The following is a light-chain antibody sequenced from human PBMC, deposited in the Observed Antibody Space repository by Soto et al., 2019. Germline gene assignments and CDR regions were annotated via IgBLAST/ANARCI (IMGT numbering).Light chain of an antibody. V-gene: IGKV3-11*01. J-gene: IGKJ4*01. CDR3: QQRSNWPPALT. CDR2: DAS. CDR1: QSSSS. Sequence: EIVLSQSPGILSLSPGERATLSCRTSQSSSSLAWYQQKPGQAPRLLIYDASNRATGIPARFSGSGSGTDFTLTISSLEPEDFAVYYCQQRSNWPPALTFGGGTKVEIK.